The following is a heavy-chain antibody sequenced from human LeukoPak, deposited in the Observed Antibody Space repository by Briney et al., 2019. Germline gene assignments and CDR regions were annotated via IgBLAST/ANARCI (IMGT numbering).Heavy chain of an antibody. CDR1: GFTFSSYA. CDR2: ISGSGDTP. Sequence: PGGSLRLSCAASGFTFSSYAMSWVRQAPGKGLECVSGISGSGDTPYYADSVKGRFTISRDNSKNTLYLQMNSLRAEDTAVYYCAKILGSYWTPGYDYWGQGTLVTVSS. D-gene: IGHD1-26*01. V-gene: IGHV3-23*01. CDR3: AKILGSYWTPGYDY. J-gene: IGHJ4*02.